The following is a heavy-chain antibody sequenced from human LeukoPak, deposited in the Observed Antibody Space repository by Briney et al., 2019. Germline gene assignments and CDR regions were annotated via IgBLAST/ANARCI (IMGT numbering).Heavy chain of an antibody. D-gene: IGHD6-13*01. Sequence: SGTLSLTCAVYGGSFSGYYWSWIRQPPGKGLEWIGYIYYSGSTSYNPSLKSRVTISVATSKNQFSLKLSPVTAADTAVYYCARRQVGQQLVNWFDPWGQGTLVTVSS. CDR3: ARRQVGQQLVNWFDP. V-gene: IGHV4-59*08. J-gene: IGHJ5*02. CDR2: IYYSGST. CDR1: GGSFSGYY.